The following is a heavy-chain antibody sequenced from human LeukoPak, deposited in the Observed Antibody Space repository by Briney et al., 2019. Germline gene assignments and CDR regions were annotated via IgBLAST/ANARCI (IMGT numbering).Heavy chain of an antibody. CDR2: IRYDGNNK. CDR1: GFSFSSYG. D-gene: IGHD3-22*01. CDR3: AKVRGSYYYDSSGYILDY. V-gene: IGHV3-30*02. J-gene: IGHJ4*02. Sequence: GGSLRLSCTASGFSFSSYGMHWVRQAPGKGLEWVTFIRYDGNNKYYADSVKGRFTISRDNSKNTLYLQMNSLRAEDTAVYYCAKVRGSYYYDSSGYILDYWGQGTLVTVSS.